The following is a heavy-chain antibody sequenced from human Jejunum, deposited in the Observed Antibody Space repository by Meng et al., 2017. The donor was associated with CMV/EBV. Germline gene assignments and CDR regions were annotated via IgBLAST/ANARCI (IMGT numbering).Heavy chain of an antibody. CDR1: GGSVDIHT. D-gene: IGHD2-15*01. Sequence: SGGSVDIHTSYGVRRAPGKGLEWMGGIIPIIGMATYSQKCQGRGTITADKTTSTAYMDLSSLRSEDRAVYYCARLAECSGGNCYFDYWGQGTLVTVSS. J-gene: IGHJ4*02. CDR2: IIPIIGMA. V-gene: IGHV1-69*02. CDR3: ARLAECSGGNCYFDY.